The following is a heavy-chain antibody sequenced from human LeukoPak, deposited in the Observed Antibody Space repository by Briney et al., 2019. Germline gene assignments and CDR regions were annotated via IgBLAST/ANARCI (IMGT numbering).Heavy chain of an antibody. V-gene: IGHV3-74*01. CDR2: INSDGTST. D-gene: IGHD2/OR15-2a*01. CDR1: GFTFSTYW. J-gene: IGHJ4*02. Sequence: PGGSLRLSCRASGFTFSTYWMHWVRQAPGKRLVWVSRINSDGTSTNYADSVKGRFTISRDNAKNTVYLQMNSLTAEDTAVYYCARDLSSDYWGQGTQVTVSS. CDR3: ARDLSSDY.